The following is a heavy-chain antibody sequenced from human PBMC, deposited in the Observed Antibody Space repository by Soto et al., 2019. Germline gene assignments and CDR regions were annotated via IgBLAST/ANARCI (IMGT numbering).Heavy chain of an antibody. CDR3: AKDRGPGRAYYYGMDV. V-gene: IGHV3-23*01. J-gene: IGHJ6*02. CDR2: ISGSGGST. Sequence: GGSLRLSCAASGFTFSSYAMSWVCQAPGKGLEWVSAISGSGGSTYYADSVKGRFTISRDNSKNTLYLQMNSLRAEDTAVYYCAKDRGPGRAYYYGMDVWGQGTTVTVSS. CDR1: GFTFSSYA.